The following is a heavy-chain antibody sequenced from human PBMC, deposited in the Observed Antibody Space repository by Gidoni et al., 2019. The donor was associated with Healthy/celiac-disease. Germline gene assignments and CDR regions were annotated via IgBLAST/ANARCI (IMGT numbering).Heavy chain of an antibody. J-gene: IGHJ6*02. V-gene: IGHV3-23*01. CDR1: GFTFSSYA. Sequence: EVQLLESGRGFVQTGGYLRLSCAASGFTFSSYAMSWVRQAPGKGLDWVSAISGSGGSTYYADSVKGRFTISRDNSKNTLYLQMNSLRAEDTAVYYCAKDPGPPNWGFYYYYYGMDVWGQGTTVTVSS. D-gene: IGHD7-27*01. CDR3: AKDPGPPNWGFYYYYYGMDV. CDR2: ISGSGGST.